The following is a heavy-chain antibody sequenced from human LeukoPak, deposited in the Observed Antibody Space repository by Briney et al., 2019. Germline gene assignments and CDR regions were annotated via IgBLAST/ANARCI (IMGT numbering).Heavy chain of an antibody. V-gene: IGHV3-23*01. CDR1: GFTFSSYA. D-gene: IGHD3-3*01. Sequence: GGSLRLSCAASGFTFSSYAMSWVRQAPGKGLEWVSAISGSGGSTYYADSVKGRFTISRDNSKNTLYLQMNSLRAEDTAVYYCARTAYYDFWSGYYTSLGYYFDYWGQGTLVTVSS. J-gene: IGHJ4*02. CDR2: ISGSGGST. CDR3: ARTAYYDFWSGYYTSLGYYFDY.